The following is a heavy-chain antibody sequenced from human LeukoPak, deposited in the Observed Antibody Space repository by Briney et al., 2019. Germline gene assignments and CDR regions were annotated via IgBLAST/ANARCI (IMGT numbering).Heavy chain of an antibody. CDR1: GVSISNYY. CDR3: ARDGYSGTYGGWFDR. D-gene: IGHD1-26*01. J-gene: IGHJ5*02. V-gene: IGHV4-4*07. CDR2: IYSSGST. Sequence: SETLSLTCAVSGVSISNYYLSWIRQPAGKGLEWIGRIYSSGSTRYNPSLTGRVTMSVDTSENQFSLKLTSVTAADTAVYYCARDGYSGTYGGWFDRWGRGTLVTVSS.